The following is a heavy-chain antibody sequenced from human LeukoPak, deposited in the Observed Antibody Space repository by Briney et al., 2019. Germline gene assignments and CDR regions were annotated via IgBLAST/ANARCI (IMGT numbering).Heavy chain of an antibody. CDR2: INPNSGGT. Sequence: ASVKVSCKASGYTFTGYYMHWVRQAPGQGLEWMGWINPNSGGTNYAQKFQGRVTMTRDTSISTAYMELSRLRSDDTAMYYCARGAGERGAFDIWGQGTMVTVSS. D-gene: IGHD1-1*01. V-gene: IGHV1-2*02. J-gene: IGHJ3*02. CDR3: ARGAGERGAFDI. CDR1: GYTFTGYY.